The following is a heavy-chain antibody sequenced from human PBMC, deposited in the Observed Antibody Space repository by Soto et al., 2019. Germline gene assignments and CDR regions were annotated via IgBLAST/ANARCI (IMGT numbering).Heavy chain of an antibody. D-gene: IGHD6-19*01. CDR2: IQQDGSEK. J-gene: IGHJ4*02. V-gene: IGHV3-7*03. Sequence: EVQLVESGGGLVQPGGSLRLSCAASRFTFSTYWMSWVRQAPGKGLEWVANIQQDGSEKYYVDSVKGRFTISRDNAKNSLYLQMNSLSAADTAVYYCARGGRIRASGWFDYWGQGTLVTVSS. CDR1: RFTFSTYW. CDR3: ARGGRIRASGWFDY.